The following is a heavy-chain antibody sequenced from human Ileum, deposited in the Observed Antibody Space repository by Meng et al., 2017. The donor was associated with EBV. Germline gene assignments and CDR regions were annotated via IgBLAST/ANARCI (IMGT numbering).Heavy chain of an antibody. Sequence: PGXGLVTPSNTXSLPCAVAGYSISSTNWWGWIRQPPGKGLEWIGYIYYSGSTSYNPSLKSRVTMSVDTSKNQFSLNLNSVTAVDTAVYYCARNVPGTSAYYDWGQGTLVTVSS. CDR2: IYYSGST. CDR1: GYSISSTNW. CDR3: ARNVPGTSAYYD. D-gene: IGHD3-22*01. V-gene: IGHV4-28*01. J-gene: IGHJ4*02.